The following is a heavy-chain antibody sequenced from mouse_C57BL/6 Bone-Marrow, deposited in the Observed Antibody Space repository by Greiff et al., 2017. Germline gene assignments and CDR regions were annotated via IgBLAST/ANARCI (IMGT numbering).Heavy chain of an antibody. Sequence: QVHVKQSGAELVRPGTSVKMSSKASGYTFTNYWIGWAKQRPGHGLEWIGDIYPGGGYTNYNEKFKGKATLTADKSSSTAYMQFSSLTSEDSAIYYCARSWLREGYFDYWGQGTTLTVSS. D-gene: IGHD2-2*01. CDR3: ARSWLREGYFDY. CDR1: GYTFTNYW. J-gene: IGHJ2*01. CDR2: IYPGGGYT. V-gene: IGHV1-63*01.